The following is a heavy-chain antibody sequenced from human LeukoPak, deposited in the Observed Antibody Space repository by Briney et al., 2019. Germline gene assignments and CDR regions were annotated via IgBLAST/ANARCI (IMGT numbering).Heavy chain of an antibody. CDR1: GFSINSDNYY. Sequence: SETLSLTCTVSGFSINSDNYYWAWIRQAPGRGLEWIGSINYIGTTYSTASLNSRVTVSLDTSMSQLSLMMTSVTVADTAIYYCARDGGLAYSSSLEAFDVWGQGAKVTVSS. V-gene: IGHV4-39*07. CDR3: ARDGGLAYSSSLEAFDV. D-gene: IGHD4-11*01. CDR2: INYIGTT. J-gene: IGHJ3*01.